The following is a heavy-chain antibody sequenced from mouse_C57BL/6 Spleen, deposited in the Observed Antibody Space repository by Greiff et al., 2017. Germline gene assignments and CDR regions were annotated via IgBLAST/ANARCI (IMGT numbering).Heavy chain of an antibody. CDR3: ASQGALLLDY. V-gene: IGHV1-50*01. CDR1: GYTFTSYW. Sequence: QVHVKQPGAELVKPGASVKLSCKASGYTFTSYWMQWVKQRPGQGLEWIGEIDPSDSYTNYNQKFKGKATLTVDTSSSTAYMQLSSLTSEDSAVYYCASQGALLLDYWGQGTTLTVSS. D-gene: IGHD1-1*01. CDR2: IDPSDSYT. J-gene: IGHJ2*01.